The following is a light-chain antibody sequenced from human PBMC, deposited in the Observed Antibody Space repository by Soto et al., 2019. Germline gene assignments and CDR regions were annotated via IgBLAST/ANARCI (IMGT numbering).Light chain of an antibody. CDR3: QQYNNWPPYT. CDR2: GAS. Sequence: EIVLTQSPGTLSLSPGERATLSCRASQSVSSGYLAWYQQKPGQAPRLLIYGASNRATGIPDRFSGSGSGTDFTLTISRLEPEDFAIYYCQQYNNWPPYTFGQGTKLEIK. J-gene: IGKJ2*01. CDR1: QSVSSGY. V-gene: IGKV3-20*01.